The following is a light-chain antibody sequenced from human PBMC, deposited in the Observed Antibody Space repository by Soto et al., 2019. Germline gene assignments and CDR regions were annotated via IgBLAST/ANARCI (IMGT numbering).Light chain of an antibody. CDR2: KAS. J-gene: IGKJ1*01. V-gene: IGKV1-5*03. CDR3: QQYRSYWT. Sequence: DIQMTQSPSTLSASVGDRVTITCRASQSIDSWLAWYQQKPGKAPKLLIYKASSLESGVRSRFSGSGSGTEFTLTISRLQPDDFATYYCQQYRSYWTFGQGTKVEIK. CDR1: QSIDSW.